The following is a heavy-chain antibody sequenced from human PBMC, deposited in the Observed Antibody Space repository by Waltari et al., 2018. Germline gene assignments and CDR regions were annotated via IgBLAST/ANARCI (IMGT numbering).Heavy chain of an antibody. D-gene: IGHD4-17*01. J-gene: IGHJ5*02. CDR3: ARCGLYGDLKYNWFDP. Sequence: QVQLQESGPGLVKPSATLSLTCTVSGGSISSYYWSWIRQPPGKGLEWIGYIYYSGSTNYNPSLKSRVTISVDTSKNQFSLKLSSVTAADTAVYYCARCGLYGDLKYNWFDPWGQGTLVTVSS. CDR2: IYYSGST. CDR1: GGSISSYY. V-gene: IGHV4-59*01.